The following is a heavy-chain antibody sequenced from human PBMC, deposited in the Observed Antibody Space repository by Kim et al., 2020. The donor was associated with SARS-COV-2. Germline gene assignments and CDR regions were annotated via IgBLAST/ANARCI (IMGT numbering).Heavy chain of an antibody. V-gene: IGHV3-53*04. D-gene: IGHD1-1*01. Sequence: TYDADSVKGRFTISRHNSKNTLYLQMSSLRAEDTAVYYCARSRNHWYVDLWGRGTLVTVSS. CDR3: ARSRNHWYVDL. J-gene: IGHJ2*01. CDR2: T.